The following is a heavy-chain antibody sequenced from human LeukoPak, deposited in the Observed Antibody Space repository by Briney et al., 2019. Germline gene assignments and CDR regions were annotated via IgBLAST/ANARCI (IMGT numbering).Heavy chain of an antibody. D-gene: IGHD3/OR15-3a*01. CDR2: INHSGST. J-gene: IGHJ4*02. V-gene: IGHV4-34*01. CDR1: GVSFSGYY. Sequence: PSETLSLTCVVYGVSFSGYYWSWIRQPPGKGLEWIGEINHSGSTNYNPSLKSRVTISVDTSKNQFSLKLSSVTAADTAVYYCARGTKTAGLEKFDYWGQGTLVTVSS. CDR3: ARGTKTAGLEKFDY.